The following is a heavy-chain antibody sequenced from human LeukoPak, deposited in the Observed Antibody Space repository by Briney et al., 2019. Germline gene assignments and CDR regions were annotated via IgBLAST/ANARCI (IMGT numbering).Heavy chain of an antibody. V-gene: IGHV1-18*01. CDR2: ISAYNGNT. J-gene: IGHJ6*02. D-gene: IGHD6-19*01. CDR3: ARVSQWLDSGSNYYYYGMDV. CDR1: GYTFTSYG. Sequence: ASVKVSCKASGYTFTSYGISWVRQAPGQGLAWMGWISAYNGNTNYAQKLQGRVTMTTDTSTSTAYMELRSLRSDDTAVYYCARVSQWLDSGSNYYYYGMDVWGQGTTVTVSS.